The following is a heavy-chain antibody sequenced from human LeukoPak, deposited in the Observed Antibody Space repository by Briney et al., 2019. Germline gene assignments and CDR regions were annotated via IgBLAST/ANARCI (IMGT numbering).Heavy chain of an antibody. J-gene: IGHJ4*02. CDR2: ISSSGSYI. CDR1: GFTFSSYS. Sequence: GGSLRLSCAASGFTFSSYSLNWVRLAPGKGLEWVSSISSSGSYIYYADSVKGRFTISRDNAKNSLYLQMNSLRAEDTAVYNCVREGNYASGFEYWGQGTLVTVSS. V-gene: IGHV3-21*01. CDR3: VREGNYASGFEY. D-gene: IGHD1-7*01.